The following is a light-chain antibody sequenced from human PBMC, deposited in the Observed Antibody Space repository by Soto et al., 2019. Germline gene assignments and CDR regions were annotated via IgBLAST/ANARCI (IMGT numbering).Light chain of an antibody. J-gene: IGKJ5*01. CDR1: QSVSSY. CDR2: DAS. CDR3: HQRSNWPPEIT. V-gene: IGKV3-11*01. Sequence: EIVLTQSPATLSLSPGERATLSCRASQSVSSYLAWYQQKPGQAPRLLIYDASNRATAIPARFSGSGFGTDFTLTISSLEPEDFAVYYCHQRSNWPPEITFGQGTRLEIK.